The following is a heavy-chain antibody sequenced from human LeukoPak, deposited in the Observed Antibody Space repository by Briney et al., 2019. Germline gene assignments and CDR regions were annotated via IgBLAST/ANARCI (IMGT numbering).Heavy chain of an antibody. CDR1: GFTFSSHA. V-gene: IGHV3-23*01. Sequence: GGSLRLSCAASGFTFSSHAMSRVRQAPRKGMEWVSAISGSGGGTYCADSVRGRVTISRDNFKNTLYLQMNSLRAEDTAVYYCAQIHDHGDYVAFWGQGALVTVSS. J-gene: IGHJ4*02. D-gene: IGHD1-1*01. CDR3: AQIHDHGDYVAF. CDR2: ISGSGGGT.